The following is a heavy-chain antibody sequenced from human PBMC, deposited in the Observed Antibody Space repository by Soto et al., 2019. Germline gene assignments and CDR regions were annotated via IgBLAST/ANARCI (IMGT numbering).Heavy chain of an antibody. Sequence: EVQLVESGGGLVQPGGSLRLSCAASGFTFSSSSMNWVRQAPGKGLEWISYISDSTSSIYYADSVKGRFTISRDNAMNSLFLQMNSLRDEHTAMYYCGRRSTGNAFDIWGQGTMVTVSS. CDR1: GFTFSSSS. CDR2: ISDSTSSI. D-gene: IGHD1-1*01. J-gene: IGHJ3*02. V-gene: IGHV3-48*02. CDR3: GRRSTGNAFDI.